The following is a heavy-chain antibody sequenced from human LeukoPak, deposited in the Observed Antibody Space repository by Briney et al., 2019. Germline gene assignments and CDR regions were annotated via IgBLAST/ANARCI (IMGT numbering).Heavy chain of an antibody. CDR1: GGSISSYY. CDR3: ARVSGATRGRYNWFDP. D-gene: IGHD3-10*01. Sequence: SETLSLTCTVSGGSISSYYWSWIRQPPGKGLEWIGYIYYSGSTNYNPSLKSRVTISVDTSKNQFSLKLSSVTAADTAVYYCARVSGATRGRYNWFDPWGQGTLVTVSS. CDR2: IYYSGST. J-gene: IGHJ5*02. V-gene: IGHV4-59*01.